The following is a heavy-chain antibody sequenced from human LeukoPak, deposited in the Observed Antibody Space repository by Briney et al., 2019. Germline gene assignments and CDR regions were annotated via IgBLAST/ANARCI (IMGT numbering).Heavy chain of an antibody. CDR3: ARFVRDYDRGAYYSFFDF. Sequence: PSETLSLTCAVSGVSISGFYWSWIRQPPGKGLEWIGYIYYSGSTNFNPSLKSRVTMSVDTSKNQFSLKLSSVTAADTAVYYCARFVRDYDRGAYYSFFDFWGQGTLVTVSS. CDR1: GVSISGFY. D-gene: IGHD3-22*01. CDR2: IYYSGST. V-gene: IGHV4-59*01. J-gene: IGHJ4*02.